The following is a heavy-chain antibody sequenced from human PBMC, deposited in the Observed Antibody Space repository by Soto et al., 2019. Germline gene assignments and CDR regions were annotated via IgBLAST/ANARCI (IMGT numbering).Heavy chain of an antibody. J-gene: IGHJ4*02. CDR2: IYYSGST. CDR1: GGSISSGGYY. V-gene: IGHV4-31*03. Sequence: SETLSLTCTVSGGSISSGGYYWSWIRQHPGKGLKWIGYIYYSGSTYYNPSLKSRVTISVDTSKNQFSLKLSSVTAADTAVYYCARDTAHYDIWGHFDYWGQGTLVTVSS. CDR3: ARDTAHYDIWGHFDY. D-gene: IGHD3-9*01.